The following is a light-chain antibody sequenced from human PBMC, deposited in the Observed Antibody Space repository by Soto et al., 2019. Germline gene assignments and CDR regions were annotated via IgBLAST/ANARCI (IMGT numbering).Light chain of an antibody. J-gene: IGKJ1*01. Sequence: ILLTPAPATLSFSPAEIATLSCRASQSVSSNLAWYQQKPGQAPRLLIYGASTRATGIPARFSGSGSGTEFTLTISSLQSEDFAVYYCQQYNKWPRTFGQGTKVDIK. CDR1: QSVSSN. V-gene: IGKV3-15*01. CDR3: QQYNKWPRT. CDR2: GAS.